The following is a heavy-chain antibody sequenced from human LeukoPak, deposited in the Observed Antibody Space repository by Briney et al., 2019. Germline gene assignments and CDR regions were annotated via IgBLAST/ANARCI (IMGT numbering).Heavy chain of an antibody. J-gene: IGHJ3*02. CDR1: GYTFTSYG. V-gene: IGHV1-18*01. D-gene: IGHD3-22*01. CDR2: ISAYNGNT. CDR3: ARGAAYDSGADDAFDI. Sequence: ASVKVSCKASGYTFTSYGISWVRQAPGQGLESMGWISAYNGNTNYAQKLQGRVTMTTDTSTSTAYMELRSLRSDDTAVYYCARGAAYDSGADDAFDIWGQGTMVTVSS.